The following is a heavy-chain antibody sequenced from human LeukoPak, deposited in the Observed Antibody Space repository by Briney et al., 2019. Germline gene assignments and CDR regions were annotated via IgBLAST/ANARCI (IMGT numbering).Heavy chain of an antibody. CDR3: ARASRGIAANLCFDY. CDR1: GFTFRDYW. CDR2: IKEDGSEK. Sequence: PGGSLRLSCAASGFTFRDYWMSWVRQAPGKRVEWVANIKEDGSEKYYVDSVKGRFTISRDNAKNSLYLQMNSLRVEDTAVYYCARASRGIAANLCFDYWGQGTLVTVSS. D-gene: IGHD2-15*01. J-gene: IGHJ4*02. V-gene: IGHV3-7*01.